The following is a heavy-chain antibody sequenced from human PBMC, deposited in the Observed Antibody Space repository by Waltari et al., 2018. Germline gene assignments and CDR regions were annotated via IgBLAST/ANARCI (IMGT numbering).Heavy chain of an antibody. J-gene: IGHJ4*02. CDR3: SRVLDYGDSPSYFDY. CDR2: ISYDGSNE. Sequence: QVQLVESGGGVVQPGRYLRLSCAASGFTFSSYAMHWVRQDPGKGMERVAFISYDGSNETYAYSLEGRFTLSRDSSKNTLYLQMNSLSSEDTAVYYCSRVLDYGDSPSYFDYWGQLTLVSVSS. D-gene: IGHD4-17*01. CDR1: GFTFSSYA. V-gene: IGHV3-30-3*01.